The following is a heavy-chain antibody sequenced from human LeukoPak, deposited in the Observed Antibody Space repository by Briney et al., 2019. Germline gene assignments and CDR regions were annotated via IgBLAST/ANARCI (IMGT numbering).Heavy chain of an antibody. CDR1: GGSIGSSSYY. Sequence: SETLSLTCTVSGGSIGSSSYYWGWIRQPPGKGLEWIRSIYYSGSTYYNPSLKSRVTISVDTSKNQFSLKLSSVTAADTAVYYCARHHPLVRFLEWLPSAPFDPWGQGTLVTVSS. CDR2: IYYSGST. V-gene: IGHV4-39*01. J-gene: IGHJ5*02. D-gene: IGHD3-3*01. CDR3: ARHHPLVRFLEWLPSAPFDP.